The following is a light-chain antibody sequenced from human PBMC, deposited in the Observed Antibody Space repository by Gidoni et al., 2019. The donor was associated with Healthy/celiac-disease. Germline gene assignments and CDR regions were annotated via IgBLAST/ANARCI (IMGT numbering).Light chain of an antibody. Sequence: DIVMTQSPDSLAVSLGERATINCKSSQSVLYSSKNKNYLAWYQQKPGQPPKLLIYWASTRESGVPDRFSGSGSGTDFTLTISSLQAEDVAVYYCQQYYSTPFTFXPXTKVDIK. CDR3: QQYYSTPFT. CDR2: WAS. CDR1: QSVLYSSKNKNY. J-gene: IGKJ3*01. V-gene: IGKV4-1*01.